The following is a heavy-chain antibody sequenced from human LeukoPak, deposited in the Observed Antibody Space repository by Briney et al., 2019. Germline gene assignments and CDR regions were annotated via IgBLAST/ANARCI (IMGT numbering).Heavy chain of an antibody. D-gene: IGHD2-8*01. CDR3: AKDLDFDVYYYDH. Sequence: GGSLRLSCAASGFTFSSYAMSGVRQAPGKGLEWVSAISGSGGSTYYADSVKGRFTISRDNSKNTLYLQMNSLRAENTAVYYCAKDLDFDVYYYDHWGQGTLVTVSS. CDR2: ISGSGGST. V-gene: IGHV3-23*01. CDR1: GFTFSSYA. J-gene: IGHJ4*02.